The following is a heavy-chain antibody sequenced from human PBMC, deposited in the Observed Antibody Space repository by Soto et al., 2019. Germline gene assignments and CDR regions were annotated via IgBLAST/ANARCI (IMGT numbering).Heavy chain of an antibody. CDR3: ARAGGLGAAAVDY. J-gene: IGHJ4*02. Sequence: QLQLQESGSGLVKPSQTLSLTCAVSGGSLSSGGYSCILIRQPPGKGLEWIGYIDHSGSTYYNPSRRGRVPISVDRSTNHCSLKLSSGTAADTAVYYCARAGGLGAAAVDYWGQGTLVTVSS. CDR1: GGSLSSGGYS. V-gene: IGHV4-30-2*01. D-gene: IGHD6-25*01. CDR2: IDHSGST.